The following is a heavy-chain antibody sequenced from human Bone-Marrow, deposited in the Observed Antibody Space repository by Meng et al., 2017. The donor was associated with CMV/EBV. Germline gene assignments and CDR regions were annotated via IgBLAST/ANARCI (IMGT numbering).Heavy chain of an antibody. V-gene: IGHV3-74*01. Sequence: GESLKISCAASGFTFSSYWMHWVRQAPGKGLVWVSRINSDGSSTSYADSVKGRFTISRDNAKNTLYLRMSSLRVEDTAVYYCAKDRPRDYDASGSYGNWFDPWGQGTLVTVSS. CDR1: GFTFSSYW. D-gene: IGHD3-10*01. CDR3: AKDRPRDYDASGSYGNWFDP. J-gene: IGHJ5*02. CDR2: INSDGSST.